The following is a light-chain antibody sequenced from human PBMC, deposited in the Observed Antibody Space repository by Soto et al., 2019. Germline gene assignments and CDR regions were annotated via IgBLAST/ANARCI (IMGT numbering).Light chain of an antibody. CDR1: QTLSPSY. J-gene: IGKJ2*03. CDR3: QQYCSSPHS. V-gene: IGKV3-20*01. CDR2: AAS. Sequence: EIVLTQSPSTLSLSAGERATLSCRPSQTLSPSYLAWYQHKPGQGPGLLIFAASSMATGVPDRFSGSGSGKDFTLTISRLEPEDSAIYYCQQYCSSPHSFGRGTQLEIK.